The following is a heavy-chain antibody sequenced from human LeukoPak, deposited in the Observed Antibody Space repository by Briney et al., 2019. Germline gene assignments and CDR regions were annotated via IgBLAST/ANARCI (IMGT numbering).Heavy chain of an antibody. CDR3: TNKRDY. Sequence: GGSLRLSCAASGFTFSSYSMNWVRQAPGKGLQWVGNTNEEGSGKNYVDAVKGRFSISRDNAKNSLYLQMNSLRAEDTAVYYCTNKRDYWGQGALVTVSS. V-gene: IGHV3-7*01. CDR1: GFTFSSYS. J-gene: IGHJ4*02. CDR2: TNEEGSGK.